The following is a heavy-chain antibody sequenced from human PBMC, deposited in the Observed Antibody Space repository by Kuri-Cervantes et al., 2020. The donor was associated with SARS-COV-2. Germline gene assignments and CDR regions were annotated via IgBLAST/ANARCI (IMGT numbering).Heavy chain of an antibody. CDR3: ARDQRVNSYGWWGMDV. CDR2: ISSSSSTI. Sequence: GESLKISCAASGFTFSSYAMSWVRQAPGKGLEWVSYISSSSSTIYYADSVKGRFTISRDNSKNTLYLQMDSLRAEDTAVYYCARDQRVNSYGWWGMDVWGQGTTVTVSS. V-gene: IGHV3-48*01. J-gene: IGHJ6*02. CDR1: GFTFSSYA. D-gene: IGHD5-18*01.